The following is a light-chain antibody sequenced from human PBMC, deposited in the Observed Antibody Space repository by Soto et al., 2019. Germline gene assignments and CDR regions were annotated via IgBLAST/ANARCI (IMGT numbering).Light chain of an antibody. J-gene: IGKJ1*01. V-gene: IGKV3-11*01. CDR3: QQRSNWPRT. CDR2: DAS. CDR1: QSVSSY. Sequence: IALTQSPATLSLSPWERATLSCRASQSVSSYLAWYQQKPGQAPRLLIYDASNRATGIPARFSGSGSGTGFTLTISSLEPEDFAVYYCQQRSNWPRTFGQGTKVDIK.